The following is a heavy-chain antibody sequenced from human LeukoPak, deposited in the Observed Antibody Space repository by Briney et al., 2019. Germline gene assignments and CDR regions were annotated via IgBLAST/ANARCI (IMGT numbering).Heavy chain of an antibody. V-gene: IGHV3-7*01. Sequence: GGSLRLSCAASGFTFSSYWMRWVRQAPGKGLEWVANIKQDGSENYYVDSVKGRFTISRDNAKNSLYLQMHSLRAEDTAVYYCARDRSGSPYNWFDPWGQGTLVTVSS. CDR3: ARDRSGSPYNWFDP. D-gene: IGHD3-10*01. CDR1: GFTFSSYW. CDR2: IKQDGSEN. J-gene: IGHJ5*02.